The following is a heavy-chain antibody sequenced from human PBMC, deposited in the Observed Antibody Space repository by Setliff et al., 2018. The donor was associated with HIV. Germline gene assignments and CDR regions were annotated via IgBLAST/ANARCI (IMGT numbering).Heavy chain of an antibody. Sequence: LRLSCAASGFTFSNAWMSWVRQAPGKGLEWVGRIKSKTDGGTTDYAAPVKGRFTISRDDSKDTLYLQMNSLKTEDTAVYYCSTVKWNDDYYYYGMDVWGQGTTVTVSS. CDR2: IKSKTDGGTT. J-gene: IGHJ6*02. V-gene: IGHV3-15*01. CDR1: GFTFSNAW. CDR3: STVKWNDDYYYYGMDV. D-gene: IGHD1-20*01.